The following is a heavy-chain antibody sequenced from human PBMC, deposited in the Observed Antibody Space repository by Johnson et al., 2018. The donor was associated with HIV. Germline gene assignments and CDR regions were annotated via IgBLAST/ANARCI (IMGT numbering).Heavy chain of an antibody. Sequence: VQLVESRGGLVKPGGSLRLSCAASGFTFSNAWMSWVRQAPGKGLEWISTINWNGGRTGYVDSLKGRFTISRDNAKNSLYLQMDSLRPEDTALYYCVRGGLGYQNFHDPFDVWGQGTVVTVSS. CDR3: VRGGLGYQNFHDPFDV. D-gene: IGHD3-16*02. CDR1: GFTFSNAW. CDR2: INWNGGRT. J-gene: IGHJ3*01. V-gene: IGHV3-20*04.